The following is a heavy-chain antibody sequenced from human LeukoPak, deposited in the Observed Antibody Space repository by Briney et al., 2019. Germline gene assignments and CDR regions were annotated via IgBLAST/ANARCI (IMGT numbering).Heavy chain of an antibody. Sequence: GASVKVSCKASGYTFTSYGISWVRQAPGQGLEWMGWISAYNGNTNYAQKLQGRVTMTTDTSTSTAYMELRSLRSDDTAVYYCARPREIVVAPRSRPVPAFDIWGQGTMVTVSS. J-gene: IGHJ3*02. V-gene: IGHV1-18*01. CDR1: GYTFTSYG. D-gene: IGHD3-22*01. CDR2: ISAYNGNT. CDR3: ARPREIVVAPRSRPVPAFDI.